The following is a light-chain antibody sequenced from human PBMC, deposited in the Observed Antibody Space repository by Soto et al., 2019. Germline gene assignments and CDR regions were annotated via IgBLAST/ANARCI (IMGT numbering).Light chain of an antibody. CDR3: ATWDDSLNGVL. V-gene: IGLV1-44*01. J-gene: IGLJ2*01. CDR1: SSNIGSNT. Sequence: QLVLTQPPSASGTPGQRVTISCSGSSSNIGSNTVNWYQHLPGTAPKLLMYGNNLRPSGVPHRFSGSWSGTSASLAISGLQSEDEAFYYCATWDDSLNGVLFGGGTKVTVL. CDR2: GNN.